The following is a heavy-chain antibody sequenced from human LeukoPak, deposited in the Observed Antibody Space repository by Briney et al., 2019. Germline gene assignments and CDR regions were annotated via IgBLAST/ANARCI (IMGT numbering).Heavy chain of an antibody. Sequence: GGSLRLSCAASGFSFSSYAMSWVRQAPGEGLEWVSAISGSGGSTYYADSVKGRFTISRDTSKNTLCLQKNTLRGEGTAVYDCAKGTFRGVLQNWFDPWGQGTLVTVSS. V-gene: IGHV3-23*01. CDR2: ISGSGGST. J-gene: IGHJ5*02. CDR1: GFSFSSYA. D-gene: IGHD3-10*01. CDR3: AKGTFRGVLQNWFDP.